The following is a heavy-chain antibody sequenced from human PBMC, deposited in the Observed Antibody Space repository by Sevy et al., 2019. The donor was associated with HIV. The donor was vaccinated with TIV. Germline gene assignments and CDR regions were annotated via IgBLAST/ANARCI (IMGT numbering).Heavy chain of an antibody. J-gene: IGHJ6*02. D-gene: IGHD2-15*01. CDR1: GFTIRTYN. V-gene: IGHV3-21*01. Sequence: GGSLRLSCAASGFTIRTYNMNWVRQAPGKGLEWVSSISSSSTYIYYADPVKGRFTISRDNAKNSLYLKMSSLRAEDTAVYYCARDLVIPATTDYFYYGMDVWGQGTTVTVSS. CDR3: ARDLVIPATTDYFYYGMDV. CDR2: ISSSSTYI.